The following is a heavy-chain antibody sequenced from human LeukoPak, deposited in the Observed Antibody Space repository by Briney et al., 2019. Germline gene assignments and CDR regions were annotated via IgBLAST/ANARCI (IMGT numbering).Heavy chain of an antibody. V-gene: IGHV3-74*01. CDR2: INSDGSST. Sequence: GGSLRLSYAASGFTFSSYWMHWVRQAPGKGLVWVSRINSDGSSTSYADSVKGRFTISRDNAKNSLYLQMNSLRAEDTAVYFCAREREQWHAFDIWGQGTMVTVSS. CDR3: AREREQWHAFDI. CDR1: GFTFSSYW. D-gene: IGHD6-19*01. J-gene: IGHJ3*02.